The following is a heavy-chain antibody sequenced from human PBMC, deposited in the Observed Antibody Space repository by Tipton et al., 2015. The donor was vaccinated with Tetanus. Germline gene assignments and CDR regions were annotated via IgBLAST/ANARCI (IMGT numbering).Heavy chain of an antibody. D-gene: IGHD1-1*01. J-gene: IGHJ4*02. CDR3: ARANNEFPKKGPFDS. Sequence: LRLSCSVSGDSISSFYWSWIRQPAGKGLEWIGRIYTSGSTNYNPSLKSRVTMSVDTSKRQFSLKLNSVTAADTAVYYYARANNEFPKKGPFDSWGQGRLVIVSS. CDR2: IYTSGST. V-gene: IGHV4-4*07. CDR1: GDSISSFY.